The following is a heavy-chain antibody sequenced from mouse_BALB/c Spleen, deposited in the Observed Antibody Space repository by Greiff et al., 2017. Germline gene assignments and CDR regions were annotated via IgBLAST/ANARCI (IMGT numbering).Heavy chain of an antibody. CDR3: ARLLWDPHYAMDY. V-gene: IGHV3-6*02. D-gene: IGHD4-1*01. Sequence: EVKLMESGPGLVKPSQSLSLTCSVTGYSITSGYYWNWIRQFPGNKLEWMGYISYDGSNNYNPSLKNRISITRDTSKNQFFLKLNSVTTEDTATYYCARLLWDPHYAMDYWGQGTSVTVSS. CDR2: ISYDGSN. J-gene: IGHJ4*01. CDR1: GYSITSGYY.